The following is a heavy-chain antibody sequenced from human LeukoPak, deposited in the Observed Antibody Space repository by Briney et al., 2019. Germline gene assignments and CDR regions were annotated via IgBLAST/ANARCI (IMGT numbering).Heavy chain of an antibody. CDR1: GYTFTSYG. J-gene: IGHJ4*02. D-gene: IGHD3-3*01. CDR3: ARTGRGYDFWRGYYTH. Sequence: ASVKVSCKASGYTFTSYGISWVRQAPGQGLEWMGWISAYNGNTNYAQKLQGRVTMTTDTSTSTAYMELRSLRSDDTAVYHCARTGRGYDFWRGYYTHWGQGTLVTVSS. V-gene: IGHV1-18*01. CDR2: ISAYNGNT.